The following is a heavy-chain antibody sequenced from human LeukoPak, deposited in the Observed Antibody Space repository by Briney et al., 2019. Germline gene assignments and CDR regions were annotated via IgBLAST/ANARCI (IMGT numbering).Heavy chain of an antibody. CDR3: AKILPDTVTADY. V-gene: IGHV3-30*18. CDR2: ISYDGSNK. D-gene: IGHD4-11*01. Sequence: GGSLRLSCAASGFTFSSYGMHWVRQAPGKGLEWVAVISYDGSNKYYADSVKGRFTISRDNCKNTLYLQMNSLRAEDTAVYYCAKILPDTVTADYWGQGTLVTVSS. CDR1: GFTFSSYG. J-gene: IGHJ4*02.